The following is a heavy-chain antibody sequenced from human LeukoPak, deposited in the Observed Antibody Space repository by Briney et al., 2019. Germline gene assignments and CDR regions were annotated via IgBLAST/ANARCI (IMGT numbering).Heavy chain of an antibody. Sequence: PSETLSLTXTVSGGSISSYYWSWIWQPPGKGLEWIGYIYYSGSTNYNPSLKSRVTISVDTSKNQFSLKLSSVTAADTAMYYCARGLNWFDPWGQGTLVTVSS. CDR1: GGSISSYY. CDR2: IYYSGST. J-gene: IGHJ5*02. CDR3: ARGLNWFDP. V-gene: IGHV4-59*01.